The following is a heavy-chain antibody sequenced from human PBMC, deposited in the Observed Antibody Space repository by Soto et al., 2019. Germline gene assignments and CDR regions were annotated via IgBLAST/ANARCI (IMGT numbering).Heavy chain of an antibody. Sequence: ASETLSLTCAVSRHSITSGYYWGWIRQPPGKGLEWIGTMYHSGSTYYNPSLKSRVTISVDTSKNQFSLKLSSVTAADTAVYYCARTFGYGGYYYGMDVWGQGTTVTVSS. CDR1: RHSITSGYY. V-gene: IGHV4-38-2*01. CDR3: ARTFGYGGYYYGMDV. J-gene: IGHJ6*02. D-gene: IGHD3-16*01. CDR2: MYHSGST.